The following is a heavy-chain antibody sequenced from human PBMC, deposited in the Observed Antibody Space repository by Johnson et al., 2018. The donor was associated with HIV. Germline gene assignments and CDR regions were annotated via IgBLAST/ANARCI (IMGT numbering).Heavy chain of an antibody. V-gene: IGHV3-30*02. CDR2: IRYDGSNK. Sequence: QMQLVESGGGVVQPGGSLRLSCAASGFTFSSYGMHWVRQAPGKGLEWVAFIRYDGSNKYYADSVKGRFTISRDNSKNTVFLQMNTLRADETAVYYCEKTQWGQRGVGGFESWGEGKMVTVSS. D-gene: IGHD6-19*01. CDR3: EKTQWGQRGVGGFES. CDR1: GFTFSSYG. J-gene: IGHJ3*02.